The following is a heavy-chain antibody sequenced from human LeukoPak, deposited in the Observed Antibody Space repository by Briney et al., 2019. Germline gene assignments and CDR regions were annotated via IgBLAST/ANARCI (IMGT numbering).Heavy chain of an antibody. D-gene: IGHD1-1*01. Sequence: SDTLSLTCTVSGGSISSSNYYWGWIRQPPGKGLEWIGSIYYSGSTYYNTYHKSRVTISVDTSKNQFSLKLSSVTAADTAVYYCARHGVRMRLWDYWGQGTLVTVSS. CDR2: IYYSGST. V-gene: IGHV4-39*01. J-gene: IGHJ4*02. CDR3: ARHGVRMRLWDY. CDR1: GGSISSSNYY.